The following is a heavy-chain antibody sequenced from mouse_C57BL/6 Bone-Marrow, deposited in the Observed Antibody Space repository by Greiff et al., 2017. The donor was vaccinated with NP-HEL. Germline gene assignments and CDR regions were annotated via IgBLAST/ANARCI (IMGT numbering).Heavy chain of an antibody. CDR3: ARFQAGYYFDY. CDR2: IDPSDSYT. D-gene: IGHD3-2*02. Sequence: QVQLQQSGAELVKPGASVKLSCKASGYTFTSYWMQWVKQRPGQGLEWIGEIDPSDSYTNSNQKFKGKATLTVDTSSSTAYMQLSSLTSEDSAVYYCARFQAGYYFDYWGQGTTLTVSS. V-gene: IGHV1-50*01. CDR1: GYTFTSYW. J-gene: IGHJ2*01.